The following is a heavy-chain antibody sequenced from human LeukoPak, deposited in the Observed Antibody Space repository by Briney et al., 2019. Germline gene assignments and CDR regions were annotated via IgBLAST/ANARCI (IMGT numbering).Heavy chain of an antibody. V-gene: IGHV1-18*01. Sequence: GASVKVSCKASGGTFSSYAISWVRQAPGQGLEWMGWISAYNGNTNYAQKLQGRVTMTTDTSTSTAYMELRSLRSGDTAVYYCARARGYSYGYXVDYWGQGTLVTVS. D-gene: IGHD5-18*01. CDR2: ISAYNGNT. J-gene: IGHJ4*02. CDR3: ARARGYSYGYXVDY. CDR1: GGTFSSYA.